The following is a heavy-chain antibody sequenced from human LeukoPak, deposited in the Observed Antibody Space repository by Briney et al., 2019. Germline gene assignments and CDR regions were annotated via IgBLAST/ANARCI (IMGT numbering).Heavy chain of an antibody. J-gene: IGHJ4*02. CDR1: GFTFSSYA. V-gene: IGHV3-23*01. CDR3: AKDEFTYYYDSSGYYSY. D-gene: IGHD3-22*01. CDR2: ISGSGGNT. Sequence: GGSLRLSCAASGFTFSSYAMSWVRQAPGKGLEWVSAISGSGGNTYYADSVKGRFTISRDNSKNTLYLQMNSLRAEDTAVYYCAKDEFTYYYDSSGYYSYWGQGTLVTVSS.